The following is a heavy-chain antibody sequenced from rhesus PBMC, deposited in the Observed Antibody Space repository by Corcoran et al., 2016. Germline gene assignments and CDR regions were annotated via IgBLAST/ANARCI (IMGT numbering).Heavy chain of an antibody. CDR1: GDSISSYW. Sequence: QLQLQESGPGLVKPSETLSLTCAVSGDSISSYWWSWIRQPPGKGLEWIGHISTSGGSTNYNPTLRSRVTISTATSKTQLSLRLISVTAADTAVYYCARGGWRFDVWGPGVLVTVSS. CDR3: ARGGWRFDV. V-gene: IGHV4-173*01. D-gene: IGHD2-21*01. CDR2: ISTSGGST. J-gene: IGHJ5-1*01.